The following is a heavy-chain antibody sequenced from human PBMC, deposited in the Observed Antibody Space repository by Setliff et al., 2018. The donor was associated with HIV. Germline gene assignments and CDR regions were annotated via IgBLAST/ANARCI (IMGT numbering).Heavy chain of an antibody. CDR1: GFTFSNYN. V-gene: IGHV3-21*01. D-gene: IGHD3-16*01. J-gene: IGHJ5*02. CDR2: ISSSGAYI. Sequence: PGGSLRLSCAASGFTFSNYNMNWVRQAPGKGLEWVSSISSSGAYIYYIDSLKGRFSISRDNDKNSLYLQMNSLRAEDTAVYYCARGVKFLDPWGQGTLVTVSS. CDR3: ARGVKFLDP.